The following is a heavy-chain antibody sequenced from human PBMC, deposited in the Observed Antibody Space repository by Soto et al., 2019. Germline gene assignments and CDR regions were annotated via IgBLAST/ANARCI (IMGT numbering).Heavy chain of an antibody. CDR2: IYSGGST. CDR1: GFTVSSNY. CDR3: ARDTSSSWPPTYGMDV. Sequence: PGGSLRLSCAASGFTVSSNYMSWVRQAPGKGLEWVSVIYSGGSTYYADSVKGRFTISRDNSKNTLYLQMNSLRAEDTAVYYCARDTSSSWPPTYGMDVWGQGTTVTVSS. V-gene: IGHV3-53*01. J-gene: IGHJ6*02. D-gene: IGHD6-13*01.